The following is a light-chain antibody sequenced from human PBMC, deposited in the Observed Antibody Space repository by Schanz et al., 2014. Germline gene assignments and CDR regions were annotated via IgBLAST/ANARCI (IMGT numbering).Light chain of an antibody. CDR3: SSYTSSHILAK. CDR1: SSDVGGYNY. J-gene: IGLJ3*02. Sequence: HSALAQPASVSGSPGQSITISCTGTSSDVGGYNYVSWYQQHPGKAPKLMIYNVSNRPSGVSNRFSGSKSGNTASLTISGLQTEDEAVYYCSSYTSSHILAKFGGGTKLTVL. CDR2: NVS. V-gene: IGLV2-14*01.